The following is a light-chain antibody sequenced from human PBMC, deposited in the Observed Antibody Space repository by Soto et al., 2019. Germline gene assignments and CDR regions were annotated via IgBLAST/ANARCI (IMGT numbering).Light chain of an antibody. CDR1: QSVSSSY. CDR2: GAS. CDR3: QQYGSSPPNA. J-gene: IGKJ5*01. Sequence: EIVLTQSPGTLSLSPGERATLSWRASQSVSSSYLAWYQQKPGQAPRLLIYGASSRAPGIPDRFSGSGSGTDFALTISRLEPEDFAVYYCQQYGSSPPNAFGQGTRLEIK. V-gene: IGKV3-20*01.